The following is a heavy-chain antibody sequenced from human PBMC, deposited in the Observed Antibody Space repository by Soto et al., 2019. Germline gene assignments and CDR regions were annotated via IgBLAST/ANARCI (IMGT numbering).Heavy chain of an antibody. J-gene: IGHJ6*02. CDR2: IYYSGST. D-gene: IGHD3-10*01. V-gene: IGHV4-59*08. CDR3: ARQGNLKGSGSYPYYYGMDV. Sequence: SETLSLTCTVSGGSISSYYWSWIRQPPGKGLEWIGYIYYSGSTNYNPSLKSRVTISVDTSKNQFSLKLSSVTAADTAVYYCARQGNLKGSGSYPYYYGMDVWGQGTTVTVSS. CDR1: GGSISSYY.